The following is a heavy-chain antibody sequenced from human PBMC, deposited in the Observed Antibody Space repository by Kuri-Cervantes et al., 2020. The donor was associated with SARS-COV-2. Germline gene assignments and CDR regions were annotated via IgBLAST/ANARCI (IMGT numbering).Heavy chain of an antibody. CDR3: AKRGDVTGTTWASLAGGSYDY. CDR1: GFTFSSYA. CDR2: ISYDGSNK. D-gene: IGHD1-7*01. J-gene: IGHJ4*02. Sequence: GESLKISCAASGFTFSSYAMHWVRQAPGKGLEWVAVISYDGSNKYYADSVKGRFTISRDSSKNTLYLQMNSLRVEDTAVYYCAKRGDVTGTTWASLAGGSYDYWGQGALVTVSS. V-gene: IGHV3-30*04.